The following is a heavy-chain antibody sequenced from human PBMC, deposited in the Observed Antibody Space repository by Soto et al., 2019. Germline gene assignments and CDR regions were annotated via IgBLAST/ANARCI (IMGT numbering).Heavy chain of an antibody. Sequence: RLSCVASGFTFSNYAMSWVRQAPGKGLEWVSLIGGNGGTTNYADSVKGRFTISRDNSKKTVYLQMNSLRADDTAVYYCAKVSLGALTFTDYYYYGLDVWGQGITVTVSS. CDR1: GFTFSNYA. V-gene: IGHV3-23*01. J-gene: IGHJ6*02. CDR2: IGGNGGTT. CDR3: AKVSLGALTFTDYYYYGLDV. D-gene: IGHD1-26*01.